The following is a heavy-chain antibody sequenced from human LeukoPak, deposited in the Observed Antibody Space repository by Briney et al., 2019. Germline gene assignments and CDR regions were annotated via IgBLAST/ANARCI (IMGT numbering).Heavy chain of an antibody. CDR2: IYPGDSDT. J-gene: IGHJ4*02. CDR3: ARQEQLAGNIVQY. D-gene: IGHD2/OR15-2a*01. Sequence: GESLKISCKGSGYSFTSYWIGWVRQMPGKCLEWMGIIYPGDSDTRYSPSFQGQVTISADKSISTAYLQWSSLKASDTAMYYCARQEQLAGNIVQYWGQGTLVTVSS. V-gene: IGHV5-51*01. CDR1: GYSFTSYW.